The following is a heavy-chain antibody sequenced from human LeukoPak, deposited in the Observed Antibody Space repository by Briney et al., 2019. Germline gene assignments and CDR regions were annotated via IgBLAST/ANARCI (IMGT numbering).Heavy chain of an antibody. V-gene: IGHV4-59*01. J-gene: IGHJ5*02. CDR1: GGSISSYY. Sequence: SETLSLTCTVSGGSISSYYWSWIRQPPGKGLEWIGYIYYSGSTNYNPSHKSRVTISVDTSKNQFSLKLSSVTAADTAVYYCARDLNEYYDFWSGYYTGRWFDPWGQGTLVTVSS. D-gene: IGHD3-3*01. CDR3: ARDLNEYYDFWSGYYTGRWFDP. CDR2: IYYSGST.